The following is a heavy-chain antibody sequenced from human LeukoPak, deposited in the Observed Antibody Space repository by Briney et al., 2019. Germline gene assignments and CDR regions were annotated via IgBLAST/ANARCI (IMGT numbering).Heavy chain of an antibody. J-gene: IGHJ6*02. CDR3: ARELPAEYKIVSPYYYYYYGMDV. CDR2: IILIFGTA. D-gene: IGHD2/OR15-2a*01. CDR1: GGTFSSYA. Sequence: ASVKVSCKASGGTFSSYAISWVRQAPGQGLEWMGGIILIFGTANYAQKFQGRVTITADESTSTAYMELSSLRSEDTAVYYCARELPAEYKIVSPYYYYYYGMDVWGQGTTVTVSS. V-gene: IGHV1-69*13.